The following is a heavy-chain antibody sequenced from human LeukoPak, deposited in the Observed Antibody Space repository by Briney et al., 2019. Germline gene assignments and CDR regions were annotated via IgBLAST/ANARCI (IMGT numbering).Heavy chain of an antibody. CDR3: ARHTYSSSRAVYYYYMDV. CDR2: IYYSGST. D-gene: IGHD6-13*01. J-gene: IGHJ6*03. V-gene: IGHV4-39*01. CDR1: GGSISSSSYY. Sequence: MTSETLSLTCTVSGGSISSSSYYWGWTRQPPGKGLQWIGSIYYSGSTYYNPSLKSRVTISVDTSKNQFSLKLSSVTAADTAVYYCARHTYSSSRAVYYYYMDVWGKGTTVTVSS.